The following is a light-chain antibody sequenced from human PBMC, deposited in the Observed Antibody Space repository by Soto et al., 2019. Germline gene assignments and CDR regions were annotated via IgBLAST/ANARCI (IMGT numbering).Light chain of an antibody. CDR3: QQYNNWPWT. CDR1: QRISSN. V-gene: IGKV3-15*01. CDR2: GAS. Sequence: EIVMTQSPATLSLSPGERATLSCRASQRISSNLAWYQQKPGQAPRLLIYGASTRATGIPERFSGSGSGIEFTLSISSLQSEDFAVYFCQQYNNWPWTFGQGTKVDIK. J-gene: IGKJ1*01.